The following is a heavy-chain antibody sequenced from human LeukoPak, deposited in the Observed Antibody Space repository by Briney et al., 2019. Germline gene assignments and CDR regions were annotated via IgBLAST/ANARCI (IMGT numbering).Heavy chain of an antibody. D-gene: IGHD6-13*01. CDR2: IYYSGST. J-gene: IGHJ3*01. CDR3: ARHDGGSWYYAFDV. V-gene: IGHV4-59*08. Sequence: PSETLSLTCTVSGVSISSYYWSWIRQPPGKGLEWIGYIYYSGSTNYNPSLKSRVTISLDTSKNQFSLKLSSVTAADTAVYYCARHDGGSWYYAFDVWGQGTMVTVSS. CDR1: GVSISSYY.